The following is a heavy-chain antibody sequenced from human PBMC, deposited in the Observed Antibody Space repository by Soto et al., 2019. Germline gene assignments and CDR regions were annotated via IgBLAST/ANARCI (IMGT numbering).Heavy chain of an antibody. J-gene: IGHJ4*02. V-gene: IGHV1-69*02. CDR1: GGTFSSYT. Sequence: SVKVSCKASGGTFSSYTISWVRQAPGQGLEWMGRIIPILGIANYAQKFQGRVTITADKSTSTAYMELSSLRSEDTAVYYCARRVTGTLDDYWGQGTLVTVSS. D-gene: IGHD1-20*01. CDR2: IIPILGIA. CDR3: ARRVTGTLDDY.